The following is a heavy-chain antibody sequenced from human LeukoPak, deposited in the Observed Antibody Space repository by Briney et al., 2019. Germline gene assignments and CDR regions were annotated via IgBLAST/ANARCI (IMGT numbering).Heavy chain of an antibody. V-gene: IGHV3-30-3*01. J-gene: IGHJ4*02. CDR2: ISYDGSNK. D-gene: IGHD5-18*01. CDR1: GFTFSSYA. CDR3: AGRLTGYSSGYVH. Sequence: GRSLRLSCAASGFTFSSYAMHWVRQAPGKGLEWVAVISYDGSNKYYADSVKGRFTISRDNSENIVYLQMNNLRVEDTAVYYCAGRLTGYSSGYVHWGQGTLVTVSS.